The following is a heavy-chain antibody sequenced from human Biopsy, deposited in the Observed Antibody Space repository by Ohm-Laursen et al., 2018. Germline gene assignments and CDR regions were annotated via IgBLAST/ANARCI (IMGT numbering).Heavy chain of an antibody. D-gene: IGHD1-1*01. Sequence: SVKASCKVSGYSLTELSMHWGRQVPGKGLEWMGGFAPENGKTVYAQNFQARVSLTEDTSTDTAYMELRSLRSEDTAVYYCAADINVWNVNYWGQGTQVTVSS. CDR1: GYSLTELS. CDR3: AADINVWNVNY. V-gene: IGHV1-24*01. J-gene: IGHJ4*02. CDR2: FAPENGKT.